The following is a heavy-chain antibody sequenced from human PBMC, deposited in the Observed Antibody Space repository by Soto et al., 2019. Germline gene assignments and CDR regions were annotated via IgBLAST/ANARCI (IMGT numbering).Heavy chain of an antibody. J-gene: IGHJ4*02. Sequence: PSETLSLTCTVSGGSISSGGYYWSWIRQHPGKGLEWIGYIYYSGSTYYNPSLKSRVTISVDTSKNQFSLKLSSVTAADTAVYYCARDKGHYGSGALDYWGQGTLVTVSS. D-gene: IGHD3-10*01. CDR3: ARDKGHYGSGALDY. V-gene: IGHV4-31*03. CDR1: GGSISSGGYY. CDR2: IYYSGST.